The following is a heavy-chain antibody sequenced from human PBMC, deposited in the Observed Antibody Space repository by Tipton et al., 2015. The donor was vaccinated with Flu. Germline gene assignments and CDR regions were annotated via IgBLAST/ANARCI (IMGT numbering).Heavy chain of an antibody. Sequence: TLSLTCAVSGYSISSGYYWGWIRQPPGKGLEWIGSIYHSGSTYCNPSLKSRVTISVDTSKNQFSLKLSSVTAADTAVYYCARGTASDYWGQGTLVTVSS. CDR2: IYHSGST. CDR1: GYSISSGYY. CDR3: ARGTASDY. J-gene: IGHJ4*02. V-gene: IGHV4-38-2*01. D-gene: IGHD2-21*02.